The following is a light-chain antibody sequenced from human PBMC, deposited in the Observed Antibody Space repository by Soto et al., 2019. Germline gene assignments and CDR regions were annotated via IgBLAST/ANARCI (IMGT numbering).Light chain of an antibody. CDR1: QSLTSSS. CDR3: QQYESSPASYT. CDR2: GAS. Sequence: EIVLTQSPGTLSLSPGERATLSCRASQSLTSSSLPWYQQKPGQAPRLLIYGASSSATGIPDRFSGIGSGTDVTLTVSRLELEDFAVYYCQQYESSPASYTCGEGTKLEIK. J-gene: IGKJ2*01. V-gene: IGKV3-20*01.